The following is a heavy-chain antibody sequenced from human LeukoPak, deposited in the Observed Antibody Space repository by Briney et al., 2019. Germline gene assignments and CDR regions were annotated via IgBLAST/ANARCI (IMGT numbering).Heavy chain of an antibody. CDR1: GFTFSSYS. J-gene: IGHJ5*02. D-gene: IGHD3-16*01. CDR2: ISSSSSYI. Sequence: GGSLRLSCAASGFTFSSYSMNWVRQAPGKGLEWVSSISSSSSYIYYADSVKGRFTISRGNAKNSLYLRMNSLRAEDTAVYYCARDVVKNVWGSYVEIEANWFDPWGQGTLVTVSS. CDR3: ARDVVKNVWGSYVEIEANWFDP. V-gene: IGHV3-21*01.